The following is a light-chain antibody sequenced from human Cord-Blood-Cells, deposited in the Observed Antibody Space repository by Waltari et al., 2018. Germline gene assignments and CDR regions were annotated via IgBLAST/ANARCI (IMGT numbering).Light chain of an antibody. J-gene: IGLJ2*01. V-gene: IGLV2-11*01. Sequence: QSALTQPRSVSGSPGPSVTISCTGTSSHVGGYNYVSWYQQHPGKAPKLMIYDVSKRPSGVPDRFSGSKSGNTASLTISGLQAEDEADYYCCSYAGSYTFVVFGGGTKLTVL. CDR3: CSYAGSYTFVV. CDR1: SSHVGGYNY. CDR2: DVS.